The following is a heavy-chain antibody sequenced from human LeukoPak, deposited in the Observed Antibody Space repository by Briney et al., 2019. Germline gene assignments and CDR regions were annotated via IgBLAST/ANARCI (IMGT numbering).Heavy chain of an antibody. CDR2: ISAYNGNT. V-gene: IGHV1-18*01. CDR3: ARAHEGIGYCSGGSCGSNWFDH. Sequence: ASVTVSCTASGYTFTSYVISWVRQAPGQGLEWMGWISAYNGNTNYAQKLQGRVTMTTDTSTSTAYIELRSLRSDDTAVYYCARAHEGIGYCSGGSCGSNWFDHWGQGTLVTVSS. D-gene: IGHD2-15*01. J-gene: IGHJ5*02. CDR1: GYTFTSYV.